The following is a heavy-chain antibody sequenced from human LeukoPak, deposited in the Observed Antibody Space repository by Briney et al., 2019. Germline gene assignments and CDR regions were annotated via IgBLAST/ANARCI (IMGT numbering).Heavy chain of an antibody. CDR3: ARGLRYYGSGSYTHFDY. CDR1: GGSISSRTYY. Sequence: SETLSLTCTVSGGSISSRTYYWGWIRQPPGKGLEWIGSIFYSGSTYYNPSLKSRVTISLDRSKNQFSLKVTSVTAADTAVYYCARGLRYYGSGSYTHFDYWGQGSLVTVSS. CDR2: IFYSGST. V-gene: IGHV4-39*07. D-gene: IGHD3-10*01. J-gene: IGHJ4*02.